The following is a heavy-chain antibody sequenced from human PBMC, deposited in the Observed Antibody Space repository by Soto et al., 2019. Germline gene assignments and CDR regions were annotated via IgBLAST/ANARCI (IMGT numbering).Heavy chain of an antibody. D-gene: IGHD3-3*01. CDR1: GGSFRGFY. V-gene: IGHV4-34*01. CDR2: INHVGIT. CDR3: ARAHDFWGGRQQPIDS. J-gene: IGHJ4*02. Sequence: SETLSLTCAVSGGSFRGFYWTWIRQSPGKGLAWLGDINHVGITNYNPSLKSRVSIPVAPSKGQFSLKLSSVTAADTAVYYWARAHDFWGGRQQPIDSWGQGTLVTVSS.